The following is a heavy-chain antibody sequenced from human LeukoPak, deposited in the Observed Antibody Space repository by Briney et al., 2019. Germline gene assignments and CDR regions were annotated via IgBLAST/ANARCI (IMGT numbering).Heavy chain of an antibody. Sequence: GGSLRLSCAASGSTFDDYGMSWVRQAPGKGLEWVSGINWNGGSTGYADSVKGRFTISRDNAKNSLYLQMNSLRAEDTALYYCARAGLRFLEWLPYYFDYWGQGTLVTVSS. J-gene: IGHJ4*02. D-gene: IGHD3-3*01. V-gene: IGHV3-20*04. CDR3: ARAGLRFLEWLPYYFDY. CDR1: GSTFDDYG. CDR2: INWNGGST.